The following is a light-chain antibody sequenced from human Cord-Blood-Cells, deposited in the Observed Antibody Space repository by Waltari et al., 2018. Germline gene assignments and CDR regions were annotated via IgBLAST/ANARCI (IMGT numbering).Light chain of an antibody. CDR2: GAS. V-gene: IGKV3-15*01. CDR3: QQYNNWPPWT. Sequence: EIVMTQSPATLSVFPGERATPPCRASQSVSSNLAWYQQKPGQAPRLLIYGASTRATGIPARFSGSGSGTEFTLTISSLQSEDFAVYYCQQYNNWPPWTFGQGTKVEIK. CDR1: QSVSSN. J-gene: IGKJ1*01.